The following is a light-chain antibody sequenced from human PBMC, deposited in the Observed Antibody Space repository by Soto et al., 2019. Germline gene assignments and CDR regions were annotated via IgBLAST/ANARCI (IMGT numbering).Light chain of an antibody. CDR2: GAS. CDR3: QQYNNSPWT. CDR1: QNVINN. Sequence: DTVITQSQANLSVAPVEGATLSCRASQNVINNVAWYQQKPGQAPRLLIYGASTRATGIPDRFSGSGSGTEFTLSISSLQSEDFAVYYCQQYNNSPWTFGQGTKVDIK. V-gene: IGKV3-15*01. J-gene: IGKJ1*01.